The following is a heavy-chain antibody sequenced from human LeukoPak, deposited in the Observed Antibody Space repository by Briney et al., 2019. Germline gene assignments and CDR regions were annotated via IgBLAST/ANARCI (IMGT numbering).Heavy chain of an antibody. CDR2: IYYSGRT. Sequence: SETLSLTCTVSGGSISSGGYYWSWIRQHPGKGLVWIGYIYYSGRTYYNPLLNRLVTISVDTTNTQFPLMMSPVTAADTAVYYCAREGGTVTTGLDYWGQGTLVTVSS. V-gene: IGHV4-31*01. CDR1: GGSISSGGYY. D-gene: IGHD4-17*01. J-gene: IGHJ4*02. CDR3: AREGGTVTTGLDY.